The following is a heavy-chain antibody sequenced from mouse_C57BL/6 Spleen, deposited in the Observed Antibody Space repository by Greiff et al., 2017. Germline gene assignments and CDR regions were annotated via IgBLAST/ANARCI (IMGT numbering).Heavy chain of an antibody. Sequence: VQLQQSGPELVKPGASVKMSCKASGYTFTDYNMHWVKQSHGKSLEWIGYINPNNGGTSYNQKFKGKATLTVNKSSSTAYMELRSLTSEDSAVYYCATLRRGAWFAYWGQGTLVTVSA. J-gene: IGHJ3*01. V-gene: IGHV1-22*01. D-gene: IGHD2-12*01. CDR2: INPNNGGT. CDR3: ATLRRGAWFAY. CDR1: GYTFTDYN.